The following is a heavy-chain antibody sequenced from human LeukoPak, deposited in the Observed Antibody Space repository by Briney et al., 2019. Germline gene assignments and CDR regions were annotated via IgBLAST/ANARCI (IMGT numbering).Heavy chain of an antibody. J-gene: IGHJ6*04. CDR2: IYSGGST. V-gene: IGHV3-53*01. Sequence: GGSLRLSCAASGFTVSSNYMSWVRQAPGKGLEWVSVIYSGGSTYYADSVKGRFTISRDNSKNTLYLQMNSLRAEDTAVYYCARDSRRYCSGGSCDYYGMDVWGKGTTVTVSS. D-gene: IGHD2-15*01. CDR3: ARDSRRYCSGGSCDYYGMDV. CDR1: GFTVSSNY.